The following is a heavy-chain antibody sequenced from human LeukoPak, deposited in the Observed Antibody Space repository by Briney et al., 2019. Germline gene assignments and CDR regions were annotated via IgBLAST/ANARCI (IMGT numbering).Heavy chain of an antibody. D-gene: IGHD2-2*01. CDR3: ASLPAAMGVRNGRFDY. Sequence: GASVKVSCKASGYTFTGYYMHWVRQAPGQGLEWMGWINPNSGGTNYAQKFQGRVTMTRDTSISTAYMELSRLRSDDTAVYYCASLPAAMGVRNGRFDYWGQGTLVTVSS. J-gene: IGHJ4*02. CDR2: INPNSGGT. CDR1: GYTFTGYY. V-gene: IGHV1-2*02.